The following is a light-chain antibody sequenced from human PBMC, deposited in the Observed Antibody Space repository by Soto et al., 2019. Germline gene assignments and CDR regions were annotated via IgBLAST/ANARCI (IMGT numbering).Light chain of an antibody. CDR3: QQYGSSLTWT. CDR2: DTS. J-gene: IGKJ1*01. Sequence: EIVMTQSPGTLPLSPGERATLSCRASQSVSNNYLAWYQQKPGQAPRLLIYDTSSRATGIPDRFSGSGSGTDFTLTISRLEPEDFAVYYCQQYGSSLTWTFGQGTKVEIK. V-gene: IGKV3-20*01. CDR1: QSVSNNY.